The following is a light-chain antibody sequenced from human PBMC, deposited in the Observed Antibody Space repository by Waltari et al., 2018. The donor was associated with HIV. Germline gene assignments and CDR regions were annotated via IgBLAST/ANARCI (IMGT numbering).Light chain of an antibody. Sequence: DIVMTQSPDSLAVSLGERATINCKSSQSVLFSSNIKNYLAWYQQKPGQPPKLLIYRASTRESGVPDRFSGGGSGTDFTLTISSLQAEDVAVYYCQQYYTTSLFTFGPGTKVDIK. CDR2: RAS. J-gene: IGKJ3*01. V-gene: IGKV4-1*01. CDR1: QSVLFSSNIKNY. CDR3: QQYYTTSLFT.